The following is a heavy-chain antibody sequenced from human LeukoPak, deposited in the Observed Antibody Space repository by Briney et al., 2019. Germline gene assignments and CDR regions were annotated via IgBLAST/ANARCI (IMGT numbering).Heavy chain of an antibody. CDR2: IRSKGNIYAT. Sequence: PGRSLKPSCGPSASTSSGLALHWVRQASEKGLGWVGRIRSKGNIYATAYAASVKGRFSISRDDSKSTAYLQMNSLNTEATAVYYCWTSYYDEGCDAFDLWGQGTLVTVS. CDR1: ASTSSGLA. J-gene: IGHJ3*01. CDR3: WTSYYDEGCDAFDL. D-gene: IGHD3/OR15-3a*01. V-gene: IGHV3-73*01.